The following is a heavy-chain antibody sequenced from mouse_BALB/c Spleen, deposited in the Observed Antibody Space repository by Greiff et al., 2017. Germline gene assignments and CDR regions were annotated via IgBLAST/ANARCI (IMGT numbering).Heavy chain of an antibody. CDR1: GYSITSGYY. CDR2: ISYDGSN. CDR3: ASYYGSSYEVAMDY. Sequence: VQLKQSGPGLVKPSQSLSLTCSVTGYSITSGYYWNWIRQFPGNKLEWMGYISYDGSNNYNPSLKNRISITRDTSKNQFFLKLNSVTTEDTATYYCASYYGSSYEVAMDYWGQGTSVTVSS. V-gene: IGHV3-6*02. D-gene: IGHD1-1*01. J-gene: IGHJ4*01.